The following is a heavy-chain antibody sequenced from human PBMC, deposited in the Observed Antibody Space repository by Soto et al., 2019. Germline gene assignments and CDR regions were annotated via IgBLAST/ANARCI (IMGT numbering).Heavy chain of an antibody. CDR2: TYYRSKWYN. D-gene: IGHD2-2*01. Sequence: SQTLSLTCAISGDSGSSNSAAWNWIRQSPSRGLEWLGRTYYRSKWYNDYAVSVKSRITINPDTSKNQFSLQLNSVTPEDTAVYYCAREDIVVVPAGGGYNSFDPWGHGTLVTVSS. CDR3: AREDIVVVPAGGGYNSFDP. J-gene: IGHJ5*02. CDR1: GDSGSSNSAA. V-gene: IGHV6-1*01.